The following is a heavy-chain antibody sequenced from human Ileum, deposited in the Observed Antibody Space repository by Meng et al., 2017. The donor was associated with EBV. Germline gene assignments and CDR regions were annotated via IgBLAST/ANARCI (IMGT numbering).Heavy chain of an antibody. Sequence: QSPPPEPVHRTVNPPGTLTPTCAVSGGSITNNNWSWVRQPPGQGLEWIGEISQSGSTYYNPSLKSRVTISGDKSKNNFSLRLSSVTAADTAVYYCAKRTGDRGDYFDYWGQGALVTVSS. CDR1: GGSITNNNW. CDR3: AKRTGDRGDYFDY. CDR2: ISQSGST. V-gene: IGHV4-4*03. D-gene: IGHD7-27*01. J-gene: IGHJ4*02.